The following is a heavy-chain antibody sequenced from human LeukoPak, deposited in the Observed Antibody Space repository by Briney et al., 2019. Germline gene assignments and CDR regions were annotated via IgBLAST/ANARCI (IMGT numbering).Heavy chain of an antibody. Sequence: SETLSLTCTVSGSMYNYYWSWIRQPPGKGLEWIGYIYYSGTTNYNPSLKSRVTISVDTSKNQFSLKMSSVTAADTAVYYCAREVDGYFDYWGQGTLVTVSS. CDR2: IYYSGTT. V-gene: IGHV4-59*01. D-gene: IGHD5-24*01. CDR1: GSMYNYY. J-gene: IGHJ4*02. CDR3: AREVDGYFDY.